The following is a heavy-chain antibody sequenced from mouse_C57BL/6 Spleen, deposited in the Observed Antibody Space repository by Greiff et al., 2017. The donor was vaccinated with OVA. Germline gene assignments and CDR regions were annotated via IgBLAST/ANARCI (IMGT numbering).Heavy chain of an antibody. D-gene: IGHD1-1*01. Sequence: QVQLQQPGAELVKPGASVKMSCKASGYTFTSYWITWVKQRPGQGLEWIGDIYPGSGCPNYNEKFKSKATLTVDTSSSTAYMQLSSLTSEDSAVYYCARWDYGSRRGYFDYWGQGTTLTVSS. CDR2: IYPGSGCP. CDR1: GYTFTSYW. CDR3: ARWDYGSRRGYFDY. J-gene: IGHJ2*01. V-gene: IGHV1-55*01.